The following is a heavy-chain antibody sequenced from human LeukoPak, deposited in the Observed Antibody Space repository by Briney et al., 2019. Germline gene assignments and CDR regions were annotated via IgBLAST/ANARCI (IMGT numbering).Heavy chain of an antibody. CDR1: GFTFSSYA. V-gene: IGHV3-30*04. CDR2: ISYDGSNK. D-gene: IGHD3-10*01. Sequence: SGGSLRLSCAASGFTFSSYAMHWVRQAPGKGLEWVAVISYDGSNKYYADSVKGRFTISRDNSKNTLYLQMNSLRAEDTAVYYCARTWFGESGFDPWGQGTLVTVSS. J-gene: IGHJ5*02. CDR3: ARTWFGESGFDP.